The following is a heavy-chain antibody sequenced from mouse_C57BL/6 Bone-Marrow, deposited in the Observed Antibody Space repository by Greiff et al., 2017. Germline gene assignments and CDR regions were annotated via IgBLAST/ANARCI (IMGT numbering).Heavy chain of an antibody. Sequence: VQLQQPGAELVKPGASVKMSCKASGYTFTSYWITWVKQRPGQGLEWIGRIDPANGNTKYAPKFQGKATITADTSSNTAYLQLSSLTSEDTAIYYCARVPDSSGYFAYWGQGTLVTVSA. CDR2: IDPANGNT. CDR3: ARVPDSSGYFAY. D-gene: IGHD3-2*02. J-gene: IGHJ3*01. V-gene: IGHV14-3*01. CDR1: GYTFTSYW.